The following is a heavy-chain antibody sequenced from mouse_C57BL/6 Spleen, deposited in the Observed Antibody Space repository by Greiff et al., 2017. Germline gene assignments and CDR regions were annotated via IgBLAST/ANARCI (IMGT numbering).Heavy chain of an antibody. CDR1: GYTFTSYG. Sequence: QVQLQQSGAELARPGASVKLSCKASGYTFTSYGISWVKQRTGQGLEWIGEIYPRSGNTYYNEKFKGKATLTADKSSSTAYMELRSLTSEDSSVYFCARRSNYEGYAMDYWGQGTSVTVSS. J-gene: IGHJ4*01. D-gene: IGHD2-5*01. CDR3: ARRSNYEGYAMDY. V-gene: IGHV1-81*01. CDR2: IYPRSGNT.